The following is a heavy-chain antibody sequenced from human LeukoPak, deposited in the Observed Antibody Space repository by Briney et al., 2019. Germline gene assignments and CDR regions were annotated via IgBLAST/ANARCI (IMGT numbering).Heavy chain of an antibody. D-gene: IGHD2-21*02. CDR3: AKDPPGYCGGDCYSINWFDP. CDR1: GGSISSYY. CDR2: IYYSGST. J-gene: IGHJ5*02. Sequence: SETLSLTCTVSGGSISSYYWSWIRQPPGKGLEWIGYIYYSGSTNYNPSLKSRVTISVDTSKNQFSLKLSSVTAADTAVYYCAKDPPGYCGGDCYSINWFDPWGQGTLVTVSS. V-gene: IGHV4-59*01.